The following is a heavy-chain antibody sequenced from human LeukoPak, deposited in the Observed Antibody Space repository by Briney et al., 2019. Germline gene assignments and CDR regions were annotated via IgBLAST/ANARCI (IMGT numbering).Heavy chain of an antibody. J-gene: IGHJ3*02. V-gene: IGHV4-39*07. CDR1: GGSISSSSYY. CDR2: IYYSGST. CDR3: ARASGSGWLVRSDAFDI. Sequence: SETLSLTCTVSGGSISSSSYYWGWIRQPPGKGLEWIGSIYYSGSTYYNPSLKSRVTISVDTSKNQFSLKLSSVTAADTAVYYCARASGSGWLVRSDAFDIWGQGTMVTVSS. D-gene: IGHD6-19*01.